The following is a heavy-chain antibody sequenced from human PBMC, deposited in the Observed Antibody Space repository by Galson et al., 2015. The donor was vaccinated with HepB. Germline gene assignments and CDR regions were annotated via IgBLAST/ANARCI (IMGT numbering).Heavy chain of an antibody. D-gene: IGHD6-6*01. Sequence: SLRLSCAASGFTFSSYAMSWVRQAPGKGLEWVSNLSGGGGRTYYADSVEGRFTISRDNSKNTLYLQMNSLRAEDTAIYYCAKDIAATGLDYWGQGALVTVSS. J-gene: IGHJ4*02. CDR3: AKDIAATGLDY. V-gene: IGHV3-23*01. CDR1: GFTFSSYA. CDR2: LSGGGGRT.